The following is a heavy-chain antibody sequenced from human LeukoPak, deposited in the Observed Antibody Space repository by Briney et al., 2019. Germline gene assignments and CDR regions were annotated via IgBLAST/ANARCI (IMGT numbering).Heavy chain of an antibody. CDR2: VNPNSGDT. V-gene: IGHV1-2*02. J-gene: IGHJ4*02. D-gene: IGHD3-3*01. CDR1: GYTFTGYY. CDR3: AKDQVGFWSAFYFAY. Sequence: ASVKVSCQASGYTFTGYYMHWVRQAPGQGLEWMGWVNPNSGDTTYAQKFQGRVTMTRDTSISTAYMELSSLRSDDTAVYYCAKDQVGFWSAFYFAYWGQGTLVTVSS.